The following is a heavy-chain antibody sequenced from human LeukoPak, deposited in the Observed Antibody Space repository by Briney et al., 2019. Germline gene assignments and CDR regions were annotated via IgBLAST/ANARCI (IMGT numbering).Heavy chain of an antibody. CDR1: GGSISSSNW. CDR3: ARLPQPSDILTAYANSFDY. CDR2: IYHSGGT. V-gene: IGHV4-4*02. D-gene: IGHD3-9*01. Sequence: SETLSLTCAVSGGSISSSNWWSWVRQPPGKGLEWIGEIYHSGGTNYIPSLKTRVTISVDKSKNQFSLKLSSVTAADTAVYYCARLPQPSDILTAYANSFDYWGQGSLVTVSS. J-gene: IGHJ4*02.